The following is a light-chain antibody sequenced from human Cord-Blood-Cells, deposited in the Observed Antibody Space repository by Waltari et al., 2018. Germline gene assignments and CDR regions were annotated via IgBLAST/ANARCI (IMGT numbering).Light chain of an antibody. Sequence: QSALTQPASVSASPGQSITISCTGTRRDVGGYNYVSWYQSHPGKAPKLIIYEVTNRPSGVSNRFSGSKSGNTASLTISGLQAEDEADYYCSSYTSSSTLVFGGGTKLTVL. J-gene: IGLJ2*01. V-gene: IGLV2-14*01. CDR2: EVT. CDR3: SSYTSSSTLV. CDR1: RRDVGGYNY.